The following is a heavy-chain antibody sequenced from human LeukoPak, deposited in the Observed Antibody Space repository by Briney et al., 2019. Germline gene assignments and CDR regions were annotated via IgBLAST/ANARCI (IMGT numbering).Heavy chain of an antibody. CDR2: ISATDGSV. D-gene: IGHD3-10*01. CDR3: AKDGSGSFWQLYFDY. V-gene: IGHV3-23*01. Sequence: GGSLRLSCAASRFTFSSYAMSWVRQAPGKRLEWVSVISATDGSVYYADSVKGRSTISRDNSKNALYLQMNSLRAEDTAVYFCAKDGSGSFWQLYFDYWGQGTLVTVSS. J-gene: IGHJ4*02. CDR1: RFTFSSYA.